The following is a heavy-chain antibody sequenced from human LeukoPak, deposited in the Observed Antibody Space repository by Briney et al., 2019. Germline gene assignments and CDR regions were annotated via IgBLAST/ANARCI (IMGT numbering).Heavy chain of an antibody. V-gene: IGHV3-48*01. Sequence: GGSLRLSCAASGFTFSSYSINWVRQAPGKGLEWVSYINIDSITVNYADSVKGRFAISRDNAKNSLYLQMNSLRAEDTAVYYCSTAKFDNWGQGTLVTVSS. CDR2: INIDSITV. CDR3: STAKFDN. CDR1: GFTFSSYS. J-gene: IGHJ4*02.